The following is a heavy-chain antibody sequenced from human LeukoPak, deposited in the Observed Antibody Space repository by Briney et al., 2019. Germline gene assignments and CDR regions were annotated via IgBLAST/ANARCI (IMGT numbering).Heavy chain of an antibody. CDR2: TIPIFGTA. J-gene: IGHJ6*03. CDR1: GGTFSSYA. Sequence: SVKVSCKASGGTFSSYAISWVRQAPGQGLEWMGGTIPIFGTANYAQKFQGRVTITADESTSTAYMELSSLRSEDTAVYYCARLRSIWLSPYYYYYMDVWGKGTTVTVSS. CDR3: ARLRSIWLSPYYYYYMDV. V-gene: IGHV1-69*13. D-gene: IGHD3-3*01.